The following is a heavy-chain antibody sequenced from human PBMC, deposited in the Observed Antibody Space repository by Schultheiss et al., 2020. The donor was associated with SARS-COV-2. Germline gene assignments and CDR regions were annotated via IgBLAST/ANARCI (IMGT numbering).Heavy chain of an antibody. Sequence: SETLSLTCTVSGGSISSSSYYWGWIRQPPGKGLEWIGSIYYSGSTYYNPSLKSRVTISVDTSKNQFSLQLSSVTAADTALYYCARDIIVAASLKWFDPWGQGTLVTVAS. CDR2: IYYSGST. D-gene: IGHD1-26*01. J-gene: IGHJ5*02. CDR1: GGSISSSSYY. V-gene: IGHV4-39*07. CDR3: ARDIIVAASLKWFDP.